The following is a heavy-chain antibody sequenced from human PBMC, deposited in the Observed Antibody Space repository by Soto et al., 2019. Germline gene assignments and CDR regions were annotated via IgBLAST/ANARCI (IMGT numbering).Heavy chain of an antibody. Sequence: SETLSLTCAVYGGSFSGYYWSWIRQPPGKGLEWIGEINHSGSTNYNPSLKGRVTISVDTSKNQFSLKLSSVTAADTAVYYCARGFYSSSWCSIWGQGTLVTVSS. CDR3: ARGFYSSSWCSI. CDR1: GGSFSGYY. V-gene: IGHV4-34*01. CDR2: INHSGST. J-gene: IGHJ4*02. D-gene: IGHD6-13*01.